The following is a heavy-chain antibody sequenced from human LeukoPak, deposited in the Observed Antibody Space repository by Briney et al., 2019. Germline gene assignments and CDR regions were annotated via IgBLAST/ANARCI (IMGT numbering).Heavy chain of an antibody. CDR2: INTYNGNT. CDR3: ARLAVGSSWFHDY. J-gene: IGHJ4*02. CDR1: GYTFNTYE. D-gene: IGHD6-13*01. V-gene: IGHV1-18*01. Sequence: GASVKVSCKASGYTFNTYEIAWVRQAPGQGLEWMGWINTYNGNTNYAQKVQGRVTMTTDTSTSTGYMELRNLSSDDTAVYYCARLAVGSSWFHDYWGQGTLVTVSS.